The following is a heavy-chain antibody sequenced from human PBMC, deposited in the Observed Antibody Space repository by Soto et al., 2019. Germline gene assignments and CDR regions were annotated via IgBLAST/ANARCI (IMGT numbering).Heavy chain of an antibody. CDR3: AGVQHGDTDLFDY. Sequence: GGSLRLSCAASGFTFSDYYMSWIRQAPGKGLEWVSYISSSSSYTNYADSVKGRFTISRDNAKNSLYLQMNSLRAEDAAVYYCAGVQHGDTDLFDYWGQGTLVTVS. J-gene: IGHJ4*02. D-gene: IGHD4-17*01. V-gene: IGHV3-11*06. CDR2: ISSSSSYT. CDR1: GFTFSDYY.